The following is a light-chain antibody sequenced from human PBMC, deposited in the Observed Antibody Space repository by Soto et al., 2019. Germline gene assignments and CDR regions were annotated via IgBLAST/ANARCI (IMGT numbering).Light chain of an antibody. Sequence: QSVLTQPPSASGIPGQKVSISCSGSSSNIGNDYVYWYRQLPGTAPKLLIYRNNQRPSEVPDRFSASKSGTSASLAINGLRSEDEADYYCAAWDDSLSVVFGGGTKLTVL. V-gene: IGLV1-47*01. J-gene: IGLJ3*02. CDR2: RNN. CDR1: SSNIGNDY. CDR3: AAWDDSLSVV.